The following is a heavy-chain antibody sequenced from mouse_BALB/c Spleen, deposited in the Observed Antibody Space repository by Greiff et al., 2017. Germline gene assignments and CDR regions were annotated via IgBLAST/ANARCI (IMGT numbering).Heavy chain of an antibody. D-gene: IGHD2-4*01. Sequence: QVQLKQSGPGLVAPSQSLSITCTVSGFSLTSYGVHWVRQPPGTGLEWLGVIWAGGSTNYNSALMSRLSISKDNSKSQVFLKMNSLQTDDTAMYYCAGEDDYGWFAYWGQGTLVTVSA. CDR3: AGEDDYGWFAY. V-gene: IGHV2-9*02. CDR2: IWAGGST. J-gene: IGHJ3*01. CDR1: GFSLTSYG.